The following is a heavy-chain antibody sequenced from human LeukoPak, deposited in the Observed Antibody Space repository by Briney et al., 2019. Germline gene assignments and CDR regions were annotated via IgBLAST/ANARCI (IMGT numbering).Heavy chain of an antibody. CDR1: GGSFSGYY. Sequence: SETLSLTCAVYGGSFSGYYWSWIRQPPGKGLEWIGEINHSGSTNYNPSLKSRVTISVDTSKNPFSLKLSSVTAADTAVYYCARGYCSSTSCPTHYYYMDVWGKGTTVTVSS. J-gene: IGHJ6*03. CDR3: ARGYCSSTSCPTHYYYMDV. V-gene: IGHV4-34*01. D-gene: IGHD2-2*01. CDR2: INHSGST.